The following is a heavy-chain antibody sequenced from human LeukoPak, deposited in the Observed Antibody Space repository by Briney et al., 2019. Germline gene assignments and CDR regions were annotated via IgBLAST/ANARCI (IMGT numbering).Heavy chain of an antibody. J-gene: IGHJ6*03. CDR2: IKQDGSEK. D-gene: IGHD3-3*01. CDR3: ARDRAVTIFGVVIIFDYMDV. V-gene: IGHV3-7*01. Sequence: PGGSLRLSCAASGFTFSSYWMSWVRQAPGKGLEWVANIKQDGSEKYYVDSVKGRFTISRDNAKNSLYLQMNSLRAEDTAVYYCARDRAVTIFGVVIIFDYMDVWGKGTTVTVSS. CDR1: GFTFSSYW.